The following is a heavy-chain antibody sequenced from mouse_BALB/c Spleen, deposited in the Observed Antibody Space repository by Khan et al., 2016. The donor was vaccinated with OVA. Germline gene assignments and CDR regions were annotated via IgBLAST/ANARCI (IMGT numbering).Heavy chain of an antibody. CDR2: ISSGGSYT. J-gene: IGHJ4*01. V-gene: IGHV5-6*01. CDR1: GFTFSSYG. CDR3: ARLYAMDY. Sequence: EVELVESGGDLVKPGGSLKLSCAASGFTFSSYGMSWVRQTPDKRLEWVATISSGGSYTYYPDSVKGRFTISRDNDKNTLYLQMSSLKSEDTAMYYCARLYAMDYWGQGTSVTVSS.